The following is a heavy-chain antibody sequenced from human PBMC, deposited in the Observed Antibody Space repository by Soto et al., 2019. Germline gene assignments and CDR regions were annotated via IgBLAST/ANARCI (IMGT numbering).Heavy chain of an antibody. CDR3: TTTYYYDSSGYQTNY. V-gene: IGHV3-15*01. J-gene: IGHJ4*02. CDR1: GFTFSNAW. Sequence: GVLRLSCAASGFTFSNAWMSWVRQAPGKGLEWVGRIKSKTDGGTTDYAAPVKGRFTISRDDSKNTLYLQMNSLKTEDTAVYYCTTTYYYDSSGYQTNYWGQGTLVTVSS. CDR2: IKSKTDGGTT. D-gene: IGHD3-22*01.